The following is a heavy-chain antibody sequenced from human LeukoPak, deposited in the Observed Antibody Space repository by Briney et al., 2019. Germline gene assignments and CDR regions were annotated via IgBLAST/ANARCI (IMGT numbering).Heavy chain of an antibody. V-gene: IGHV1-18*01. CDR2: ISAYNGNT. Sequence: ASVKVSCKASGGTFSSYAISWVRQAPGQGLEWMGWISAYNGNTNYAQKLQGRVTITADKSTSTAYMELSSLRSEDTAVYYCARDPMTTGNYNWFDPWGQGTLVTVSS. CDR3: ARDPMTTGNYNWFDP. J-gene: IGHJ5*02. CDR1: GGTFSSYA. D-gene: IGHD4-11*01.